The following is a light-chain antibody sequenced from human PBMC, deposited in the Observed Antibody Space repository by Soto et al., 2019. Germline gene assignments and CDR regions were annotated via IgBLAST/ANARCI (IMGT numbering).Light chain of an antibody. Sequence: QSVLTQPPSVSGAPGQRVTISYTGSGSTIGAGYDVHWYQQLPGTAPRLLIYDNTNRPSGVPDRFSGSKSGTSASLAISGLQAEDEADYYCQSYDSSLSVVFGGGTQLTVL. J-gene: IGLJ2*01. CDR1: GSTIGAGYD. V-gene: IGLV1-40*01. CDR2: DNT. CDR3: QSYDSSLSVV.